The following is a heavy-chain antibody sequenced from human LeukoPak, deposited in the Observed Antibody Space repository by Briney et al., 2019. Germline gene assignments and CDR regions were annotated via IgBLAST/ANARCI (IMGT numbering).Heavy chain of an antibody. CDR1: GFTFSDYY. J-gene: IGHJ4*02. D-gene: IGHD6-13*01. CDR3: ARAPTGIAAAGILY. CDR2: ISSSSSYT. Sequence: GGSLRLSCAASGFTFSDYYMSWIRQAPGKGLEWGSYISSSSSYTNYADSVKGRFTISRDNAKNSLYLQMNSLRAEDTAVYYCARAPTGIAAAGILYWGQGTLVTVSS. V-gene: IGHV3-11*06.